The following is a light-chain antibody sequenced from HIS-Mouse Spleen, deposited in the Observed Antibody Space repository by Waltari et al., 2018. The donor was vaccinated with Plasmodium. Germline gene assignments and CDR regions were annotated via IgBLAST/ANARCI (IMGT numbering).Light chain of an antibody. CDR3: HQSSSLRT. J-gene: IGKJ1*01. CDR2: AAS. CDR1: QSISSY. Sequence: DIQMTQSPSSLSASVGDRVTITCRASQSISSYLNWYQQKPGKAPKLLIYAASSLQSGVPSRFSGSGSGTDFTLTINSLEAEDAAAYYCHQSSSLRTFGQGTKVEIK. V-gene: IGKV1-39*01.